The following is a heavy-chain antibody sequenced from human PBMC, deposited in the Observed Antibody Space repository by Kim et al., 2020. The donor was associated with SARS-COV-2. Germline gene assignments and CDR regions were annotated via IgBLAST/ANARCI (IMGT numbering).Heavy chain of an antibody. D-gene: IGHD2-2*01. V-gene: IGHV4-34*01. J-gene: IGHJ6*03. CDR3: ASLIVVVPAAIEYMDA. Sequence: SLKSRVTISVDTSKTQFSLKLSSVTAADTAVYYCASLIVVVPAAIEYMDAWGKGTTVTVSS.